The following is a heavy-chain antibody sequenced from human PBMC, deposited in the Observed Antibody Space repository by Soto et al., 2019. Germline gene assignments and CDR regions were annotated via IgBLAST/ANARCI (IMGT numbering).Heavy chain of an antibody. V-gene: IGHV6-1*01. D-gene: IGHD2-8*01. Sequence: QVQLQQSGPGLVKPSQTLSLTCVISGDSVSSNSAMWNWIRQSPSRGLEWLARTYYRSNWYSDYAVSVKSRIHINPDTSTNPFSLQLYSVTPEDTAVYSCARDGVVRNTGGYGMDVWGQGTTVTVSS. CDR1: GDSVSSNSAM. CDR3: ARDGVVRNTGGYGMDV. J-gene: IGHJ6*02. CDR2: TYYRSNWYS.